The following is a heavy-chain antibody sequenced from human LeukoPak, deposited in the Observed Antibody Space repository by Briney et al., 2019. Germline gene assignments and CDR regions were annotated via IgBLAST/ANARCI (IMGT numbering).Heavy chain of an antibody. CDR3: ARGLSGVVIMYYFDF. Sequence: GGSLRLSCAASGFTFSDYYMSWIRQAPGKGLEWVSYISSSGLSIYYADSGKGRFTISRDNAKNSVHLQMNSLRDEDTAIYYCARGLSGVVIMYYFDFWGQGNLVTVSS. V-gene: IGHV3-11*01. D-gene: IGHD3-3*01. CDR2: ISSSGLSI. CDR1: GFTFSDYY. J-gene: IGHJ4*02.